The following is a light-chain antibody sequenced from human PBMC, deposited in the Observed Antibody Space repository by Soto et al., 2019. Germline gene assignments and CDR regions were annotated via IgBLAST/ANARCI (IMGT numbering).Light chain of an antibody. CDR2: TSS. CDR3: QKHDNAPLT. V-gene: IGKV1-27*01. J-gene: IGKJ4*01. Sequence: DIQMTQSPSSLSASVGDRVTITCRASQGISNHLSWYQQKPGKVPKLLIYTSSTLQSGVPSRFSGGGSGTDFTLTISSLQPEDVATYYCQKHDNAPLTFGGGTKVEIK. CDR1: QGISNH.